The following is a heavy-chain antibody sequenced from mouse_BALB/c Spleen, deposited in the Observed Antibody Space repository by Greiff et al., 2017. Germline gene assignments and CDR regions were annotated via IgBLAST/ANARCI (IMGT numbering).Heavy chain of an antibody. CDR2: ISYSGST. V-gene: IGHV3-2*02. D-gene: IGHD1-1*02. CDR1: GYSITSDYA. J-gene: IGHJ2*01. CDR3: ARSNGAYFDY. Sequence: EVQLQESGPGLVKPSQSLSLTCTVTGYSITSDYAWNWIRQFPGNKLEWMGYISYSGSTSYNPSLKSRISITRDTSKNQFFLQLNSVTTEDTATYYCARSNGAYFDYWGQGTTLTVSS.